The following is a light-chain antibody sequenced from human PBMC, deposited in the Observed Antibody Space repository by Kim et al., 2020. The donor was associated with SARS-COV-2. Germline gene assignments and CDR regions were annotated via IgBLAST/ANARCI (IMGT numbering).Light chain of an antibody. V-gene: IGLV2-18*02. CDR3: SSYTSSSTWV. Sequence: QSALTQPPSVSGSPGQSVTISCTGTSSDVGSYNRVSWYQQPPGTAPKLMIYEVSNRPSGVPDRFSGSKSGNTASLTISGLQAEDEADYYCSSYTSSSTWVFGGGTKLIVL. CDR1: SSDVGSYNR. J-gene: IGLJ3*02. CDR2: EVS.